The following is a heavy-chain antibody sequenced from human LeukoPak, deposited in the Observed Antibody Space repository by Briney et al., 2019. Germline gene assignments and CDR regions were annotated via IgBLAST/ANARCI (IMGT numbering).Heavy chain of an antibody. J-gene: IGHJ4*02. Sequence: GGSLKLSCAASGFTFSDSAIHWVRQASGKGLEWVGRIRSKTHNYATEYGASMKGTFTISRDDSKNTASLQMNSLKVEDTATHYCASPSDGDFWSGYLTYWGQGTVVTVSS. V-gene: IGHV3-73*01. CDR1: GFTFSDSA. CDR3: ASPSDGDFWSGYLTY. D-gene: IGHD3-3*01. CDR2: IRSKTHNYAT.